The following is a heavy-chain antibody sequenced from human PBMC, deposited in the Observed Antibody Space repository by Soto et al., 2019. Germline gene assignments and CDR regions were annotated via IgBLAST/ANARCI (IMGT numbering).Heavy chain of an antibody. J-gene: IGHJ4*02. Sequence: ASVRVSCKASGYTFTSYGISWVRQAPGQGREWMGWISTYSGNTDYAQKFQGRITMTTDTSTDTVYMELRSLRSDDTAVYFCARNLFGVIIMGDYWGQGTLVTVSS. CDR1: GYTFTSYG. D-gene: IGHD3-3*01. CDR3: ARNLFGVIIMGDY. V-gene: IGHV1-18*04. CDR2: ISTYSGNT.